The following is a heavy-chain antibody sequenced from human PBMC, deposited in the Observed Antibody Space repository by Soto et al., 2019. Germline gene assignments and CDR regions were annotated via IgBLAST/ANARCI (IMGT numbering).Heavy chain of an antibody. D-gene: IGHD1-26*01. V-gene: IGHV3-30-3*01. CDR3: ARDPAEWELLNYFDY. Sequence: PGGSLRLSCAASGFTFSSYAMHWVRQAPGKGLEWVAVISYDGSNKYYADSVEGRFTISRDNSKNTLYLQMNSLRAEDTAVYYCARDPAEWELLNYFDYWGQGALVTVSS. CDR1: GFTFSSYA. J-gene: IGHJ4*02. CDR2: ISYDGSNK.